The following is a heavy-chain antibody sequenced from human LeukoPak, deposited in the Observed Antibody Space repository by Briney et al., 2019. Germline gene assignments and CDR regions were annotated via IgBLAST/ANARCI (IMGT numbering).Heavy chain of an antibody. CDR2: IYSGGST. D-gene: IGHD1-1*01. Sequence: GGSLRLSCAASGFTVSSNYMSWVRQAPGKGLEWVSVIYSGGSTYYADSVKGRFTISRDNSKNTLYLQMNSLRAEDTAVYYCAKDLEAQPGAGIDYWGQGTLVTVSS. V-gene: IGHV3-53*05. J-gene: IGHJ4*02. CDR1: GFTVSSNY. CDR3: AKDLEAQPGAGIDY.